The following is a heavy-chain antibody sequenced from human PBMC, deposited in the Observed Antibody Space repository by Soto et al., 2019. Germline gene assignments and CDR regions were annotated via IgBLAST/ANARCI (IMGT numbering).Heavy chain of an antibody. CDR1: GFTFSNYA. CDR3: AKENGYSSSWFEFDY. V-gene: IGHV3-23*01. J-gene: IGHJ4*02. Sequence: PGGSLRLSCAASGFTFSNYAMSWVRQAPGKGLEWVSAIGGGGGSTYYADSVKGRFTISRDNSKNTLYLQMNSLRAEDTAVYYCAKENGYSSSWFEFDYWGQGTLVTVSS. CDR2: IGGGGGST. D-gene: IGHD6-13*01.